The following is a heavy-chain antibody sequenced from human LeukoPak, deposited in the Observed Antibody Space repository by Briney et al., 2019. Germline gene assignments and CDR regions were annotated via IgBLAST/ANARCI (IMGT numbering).Heavy chain of an antibody. Sequence: SAKVSCKASGGTFSSYAISWVRQAPGQGLEWVGRIIPILGIANYAQKFQGRVTITADKSTSTAYMELSSLRSEDTAVYYCARDRSGIVVVPVAIPFDYWGQGTLVTVSS. J-gene: IGHJ4*02. D-gene: IGHD2-2*01. V-gene: IGHV1-69*04. CDR2: IIPILGIA. CDR3: ARDRSGIVVVPVAIPFDY. CDR1: GGTFSSYA.